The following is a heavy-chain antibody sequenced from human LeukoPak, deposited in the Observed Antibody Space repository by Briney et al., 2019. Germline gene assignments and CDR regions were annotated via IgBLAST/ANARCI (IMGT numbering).Heavy chain of an antibody. CDR1: GGSISSSSYY. Sequence: PSETLSLTCTVSGGSISSSSYYWGWIRQPPGKGLEWIGSIYYSGSTYYNPSLKSRVTISVDTSKNQFSLKLSSVTAADTAVYYCARFPRSRYCYDSSGLYWGQGTLVTVSS. V-gene: IGHV4-39*01. J-gene: IGHJ4*02. CDR2: IYYSGST. D-gene: IGHD3-22*01. CDR3: ARFPRSRYCYDSSGLY.